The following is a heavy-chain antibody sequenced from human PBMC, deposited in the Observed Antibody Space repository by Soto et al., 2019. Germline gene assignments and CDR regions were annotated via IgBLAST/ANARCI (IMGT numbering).Heavy chain of an antibody. V-gene: IGHV4-30-4*01. CDR1: GGSISSADYY. J-gene: IGHJ4*02. CDR3: ARDRAWFGELSQYYFDY. CDR2: IYYSGST. D-gene: IGHD3-10*01. Sequence: SETLSLTCTVSGGSISSADYYGCWIRQPPGKGLEWIGYIYYSGSTYYNPSLKSRVTVSVDTSKNQFSLKLSSVTAADTAVYYCARDRAWFGELSQYYFDYWGQGTLVTVSS.